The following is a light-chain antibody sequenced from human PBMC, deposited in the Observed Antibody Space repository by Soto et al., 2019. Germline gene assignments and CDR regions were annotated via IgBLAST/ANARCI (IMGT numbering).Light chain of an antibody. V-gene: IGLV2-23*02. Sequence: QSVLTQPASVSGSPGQSITISCSGSSGDVGNYDLVSWYQQLPGKPHQLMFFEVRRRPSRVSDRFSGSKSGNTASLTIAGLQDEDEGDFYCCSYAGNGAWVFGGGTKVTVL. CDR1: SGDVGNYDL. J-gene: IGLJ3*02. CDR3: CSYAGNGAWV. CDR2: EVR.